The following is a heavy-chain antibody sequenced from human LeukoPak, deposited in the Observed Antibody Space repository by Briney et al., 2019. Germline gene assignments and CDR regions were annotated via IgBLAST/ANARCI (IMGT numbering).Heavy chain of an antibody. CDR1: GFTFNNYW. V-gene: IGHV3-7*01. D-gene: IGHD3-22*01. Sequence: GGSLRLSCAASGFTFNNYWMTWVRQAPGKGLEWVANIKQDGSEKYYVDSVKGRFTISRDNAKRSLYLQMNSLRVDDTAVYYCASWGPYDSSGYYTWGQGTQVTVSS. CDR2: IKQDGSEK. J-gene: IGHJ5*02. CDR3: ASWGPYDSSGYYT.